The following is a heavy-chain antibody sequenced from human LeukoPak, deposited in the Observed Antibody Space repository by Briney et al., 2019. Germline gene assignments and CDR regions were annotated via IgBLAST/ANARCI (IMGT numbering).Heavy chain of an antibody. CDR1: VFSFSRYW. CDR3: ARPGRGYSYGSFDC. CDR2: INSDGSSA. V-gene: IGHV3-74*01. J-gene: IGHJ4*02. D-gene: IGHD5-18*01. Sequence: PGGSLRLSCSASVFSFSRYWMHWVRQAPGKGLVWVSGINSDGSSATYADSVKGRFTISRDNAKNTLYLQMNSLRAEDTAVYYCARPGRGYSYGSFDCCGQGTLVTVSS.